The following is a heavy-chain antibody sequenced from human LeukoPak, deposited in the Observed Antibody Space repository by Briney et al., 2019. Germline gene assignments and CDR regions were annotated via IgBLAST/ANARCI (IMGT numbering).Heavy chain of an antibody. CDR1: GFTFSSYS. CDR3: ARDTVAGKGTFDY. J-gene: IGHJ4*02. V-gene: IGHV3-21*01. D-gene: IGHD6-19*01. CDR2: ISSSSSYI. Sequence: PGGSLRLSCAASGFTFSSYSMNWVRQAPGKGLEWVSSISSSSSYIYYADSVKGRFTISRDNAKNSLYLQVNSLRAEDTAVYYCARDTVAGKGTFDYWGQGTLVTVSS.